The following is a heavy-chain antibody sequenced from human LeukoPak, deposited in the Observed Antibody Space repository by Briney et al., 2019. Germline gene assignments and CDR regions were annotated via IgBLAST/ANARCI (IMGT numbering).Heavy chain of an antibody. V-gene: IGHV1-2*02. CDR3: ARGRMGGGNDY. CDR1: GYTFTGYN. Sequence: ASVKVSCKASGYTFTGYNMHWVRQAPGQGLEWMGWIDPNSGGTNYAQKFQGRVTMTRDTSISTAYMELSSLRSDDTAVYYCARGRMGGGNDYWGQGTLVTVSS. J-gene: IGHJ4*02. D-gene: IGHD2-15*01. CDR2: IDPNSGGT.